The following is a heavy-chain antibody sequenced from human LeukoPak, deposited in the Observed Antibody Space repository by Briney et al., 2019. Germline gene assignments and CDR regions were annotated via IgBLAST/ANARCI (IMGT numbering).Heavy chain of an antibody. CDR2: ISGGTT. V-gene: IGHV3-49*03. D-gene: IGHD6-19*01. CDR1: GFTFGDYL. CDR3: SSGSGWLSVY. J-gene: IGHJ4*02. Sequence: GGSLRLSCTASGFTFGDYLMGWFRQAPGKGLEWIGFISGGTTEYAASVKGRFTISRDDSTSIAYLQMTSLTTEDKAVYYCSSGSGWLSVYWGQGTLVTVSS.